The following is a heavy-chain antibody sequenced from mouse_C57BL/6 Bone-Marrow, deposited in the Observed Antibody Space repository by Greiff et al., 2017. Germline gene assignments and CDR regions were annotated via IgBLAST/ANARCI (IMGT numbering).Heavy chain of an antibody. J-gene: IGHJ2*01. V-gene: IGHV14-4*01. Sequence: EVQLQQSGAELVRPGASVKLSCTASGFNIKDYYMHWVKQRPEQGLEWIGWIDPENGDTEYASKFQGKATITADTSSNTAYLQLSSLTSEDTAVYYCTWDYGSSLDYWGQGTTLTVSS. D-gene: IGHD1-1*01. CDR1: GFNIKDYY. CDR3: TWDYGSSLDY. CDR2: IDPENGDT.